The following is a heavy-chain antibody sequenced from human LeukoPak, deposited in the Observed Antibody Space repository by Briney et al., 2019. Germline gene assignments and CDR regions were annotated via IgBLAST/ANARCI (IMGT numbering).Heavy chain of an antibody. CDR2: IHPTGNL. V-gene: IGHV4-31*11. D-gene: IGHD2-2*01. CDR3: ARGADAHKVAY. J-gene: IGHJ4*02. Sequence: SETLSLTCAVAGGSINDDGYYWNWVRQHPGKGLEWIGCIHPTGNLYYNPSLTGRSTISVDTSKSHFSLNLTSVTAADTAVYYCARGADAHKVAYWSQGTLVTVSS. CDR1: GGSINDDGYY.